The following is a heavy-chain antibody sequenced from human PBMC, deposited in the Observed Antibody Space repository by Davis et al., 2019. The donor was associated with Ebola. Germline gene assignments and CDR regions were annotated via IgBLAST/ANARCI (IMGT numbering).Heavy chain of an antibody. CDR2: ISAYNGST. CDR1: GYTFTSYG. CDR3: ARGITMVRGVTWFDP. D-gene: IGHD3-10*01. Sequence: ASVKVSCKASGYTFTSYGISWVRQAPGQGLEWMGWISAYNGSTNYAQKLQGRVTMTTDTSTSTAYMELRSLRSDDTAVYYCARGITMVRGVTWFDPWGQGTLVTVSS. V-gene: IGHV1-18*01. J-gene: IGHJ5*02.